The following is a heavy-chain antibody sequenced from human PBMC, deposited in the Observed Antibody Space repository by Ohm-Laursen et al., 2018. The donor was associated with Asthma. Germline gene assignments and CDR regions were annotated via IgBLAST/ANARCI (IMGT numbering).Heavy chain of an antibody. D-gene: IGHD3-3*01. CDR3: ARDVMEWYLPAFGF. J-gene: IGHJ4*02. Sequence: SLRLSCAAYGFTFRSYAMHWVRQAPGKGLEWVAVGGSYYDGGLKYYADSVNGRFTVSRDDSKNTLYLQMNSLRPDDTAVYYCARDVMEWYLPAFGFWGQGTLVTVSS. CDR1: GFTFRSYA. V-gene: IGHV3-30-3*01. CDR2: GGSYYDGGLK.